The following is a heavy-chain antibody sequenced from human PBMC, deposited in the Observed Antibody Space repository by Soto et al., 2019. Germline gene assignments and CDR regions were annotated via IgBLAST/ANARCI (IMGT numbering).Heavy chain of an antibody. CDR3: ARMYKLVAHNEDNSACFYEMDV. V-gene: IGHV4-61*08. D-gene: IGHD3-22*01. J-gene: IGHJ6*02. Sequence: SETLSLTCAVSGDSVSTSDFYWTWIRQPPGKPLEWIGYVYSTGTTNYSPSLKSRVNMSVDTSENQFSLKLQSVTAADAAMYFCARMYKLVAHNEDNSACFYEMDVWGPGTPVTVSS. CDR2: VYSTGTT. CDR1: GDSVSTSDFY.